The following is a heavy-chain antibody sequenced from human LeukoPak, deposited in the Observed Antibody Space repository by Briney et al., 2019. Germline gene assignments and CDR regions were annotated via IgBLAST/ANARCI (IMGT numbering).Heavy chain of an antibody. V-gene: IGHV3-9*01. CDR2: ISWNSGSV. CDR1: GFTFDDYA. CDR3: AELGITMIGGV. D-gene: IGHD3-10*02. J-gene: IGHJ6*04. Sequence: GVSLRLSCAASGFTFDDYAMHWVRQAPGKGREWVSGISWNSGSVAYADSVKGRFTISRDNAKNSLYLQMNSLRAEDTAVYYCAELGITMIGGVWGKGTTVTISS.